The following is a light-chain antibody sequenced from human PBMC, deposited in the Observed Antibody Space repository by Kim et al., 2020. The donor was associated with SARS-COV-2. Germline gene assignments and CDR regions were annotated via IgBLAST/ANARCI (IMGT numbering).Light chain of an antibody. CDR1: SSDVGAYKY. V-gene: IGLV2-14*03. J-gene: IGLJ2*01. Sequence: QSALTQPASVSGSPGQSITISCTGTSSDVGAYKYVSWYQQHPGKAPKLMIYDVSSRPSGVSDRFSGSKSGNTASLTISGLQAEDEAAYYCSSSYSRIFGGGTMVTVL. CDR3: SSSYSRI. CDR2: DVS.